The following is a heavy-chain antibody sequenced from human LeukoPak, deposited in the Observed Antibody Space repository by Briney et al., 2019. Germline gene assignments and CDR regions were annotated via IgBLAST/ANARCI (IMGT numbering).Heavy chain of an antibody. Sequence: SETLSLTCTVSGGSISSSSYYWGWIRQPPGEGLEWIGSIYYSGSTYYNPSLKSRVTISVDTSKNQFSLKLSSVTAADTAVYYCARVVPAATRFDYWGQGTLVTVSS. CDR2: IYYSGST. CDR1: GGSISSSSYY. V-gene: IGHV4-39*01. J-gene: IGHJ4*02. D-gene: IGHD2-2*01. CDR3: ARVVPAATRFDY.